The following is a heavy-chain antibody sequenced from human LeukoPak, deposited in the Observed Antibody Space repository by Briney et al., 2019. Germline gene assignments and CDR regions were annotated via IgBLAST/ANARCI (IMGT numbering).Heavy chain of an antibody. V-gene: IGHV3-30*02. CDR3: AKEKGASSWYYFDY. D-gene: IGHD6-13*01. CDR2: IRYDGSNK. J-gene: IGHJ4*02. Sequence: GGSLRLSCAASRFTFSSYGMHWVRQAPGKGLEWVAFIRYDGSNKYYADSVKGRFTISRDNSKNTLYLQMNSLRAEDTAVYYCAKEKGASSWYYFDYWGQGTLVTVSS. CDR1: RFTFSSYG.